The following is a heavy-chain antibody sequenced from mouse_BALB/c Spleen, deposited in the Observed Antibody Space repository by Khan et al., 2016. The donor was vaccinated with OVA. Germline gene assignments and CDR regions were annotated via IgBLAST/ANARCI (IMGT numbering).Heavy chain of an antibody. V-gene: IGHV3-2*02. Sequence: EVQLQESGPGLVKPSQSLSLTCTVTGYSITSGYGWNWIRQFPGNKLEWMGYISYSGSTNYNPSLTSRISITRDTAKNQFFLQLNSVTTEDTATYYCARTARIKYWGQGTTLTVAS. CDR3: ARTARIKY. D-gene: IGHD1-2*01. J-gene: IGHJ2*01. CDR1: GYSITSGYG. CDR2: ISYSGST.